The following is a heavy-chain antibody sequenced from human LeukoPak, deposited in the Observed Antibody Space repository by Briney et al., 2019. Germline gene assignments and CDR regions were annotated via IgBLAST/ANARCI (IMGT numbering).Heavy chain of an antibody. CDR3: ARGYCSSTSCWFDP. D-gene: IGHD2-2*01. CDR2: INHSGST. V-gene: IGHV4-34*01. CDR1: GGSFSGYY. J-gene: IGHJ5*02. Sequence: SETLPLTCAVYGGSFSGYYWSWIRQPPGKGLEWIGEINHSGSTNYNPSLKSRVTISVDTSKNQFSLKLSSVTAADTAVYYCARGYCSSTSCWFDPWGQGTLVTVSS.